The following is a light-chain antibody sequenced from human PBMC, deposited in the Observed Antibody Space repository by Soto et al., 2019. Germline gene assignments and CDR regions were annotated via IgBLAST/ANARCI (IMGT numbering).Light chain of an antibody. CDR2: DAS. Sequence: EIVLTQSPATLSLSPGERATLSCRASQSVSSYLAWYQQKPGQAPRLLIYDASNRATGIPARFSGSGSGTDFTLTISCLEPEDFAVYYCQQRSNWPLTFGGETKVEIK. J-gene: IGKJ4*01. CDR3: QQRSNWPLT. V-gene: IGKV3-11*01. CDR1: QSVSSY.